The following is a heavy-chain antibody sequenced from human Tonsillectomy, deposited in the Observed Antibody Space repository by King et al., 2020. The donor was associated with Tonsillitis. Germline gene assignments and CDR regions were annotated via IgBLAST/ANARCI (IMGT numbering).Heavy chain of an antibody. CDR2: INTNTGNP. CDR3: ARDXDXXYENLCDH. D-gene: IGHD4-11*01. CDR1: GYTFTSYA. V-gene: IGHV7-4-1*02. Sequence: VQLVQSGSELKKPGASVKVSCKASGYTFTSYAMNWVRQAPGQGLEWMGWINTNTGNPTYAQGFTGRFVFSXNTSVSTASLQNSSLRAEETAVYYYARDXDXXYENLCDHWGQXPLDTVAS. J-gene: IGHJ5*02.